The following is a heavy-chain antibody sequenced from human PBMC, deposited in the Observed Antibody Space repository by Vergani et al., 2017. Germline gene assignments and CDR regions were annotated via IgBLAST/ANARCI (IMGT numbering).Heavy chain of an antibody. CDR2: ISSNGGST. CDR1: GFTFSSYA. J-gene: IGHJ4*02. D-gene: IGHD3-16*01. CDR3: VKDTFGGVDGPTDY. V-gene: IGHV3-23*01. Sequence: EVQLLESGGGLVQPGGSLRLSCAASGFTFSSYAMSWVRQAPGKGLEWVSAISSNGGSTYYADSVKGRFTISRDNSKNTLYLQMSSLRAEDTAVYYCVKDTFGGVDGPTDYWGQGTLVTVSS.